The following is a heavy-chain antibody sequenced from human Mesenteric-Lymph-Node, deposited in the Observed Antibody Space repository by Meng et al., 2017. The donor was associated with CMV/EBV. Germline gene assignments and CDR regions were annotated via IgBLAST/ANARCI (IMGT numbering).Heavy chain of an antibody. D-gene: IGHD3-10*01. CDR3: VRYYGAGSYFGDS. V-gene: IGHV3-53*01. CDR2: IFGDGTT. J-gene: IGHJ4*02. Sequence: GGSLRLSCAGSGLIVSSNYMSWVRQAPGKGLEWVSVIFGDGTTYYAGSVRGRFTISRDNSKDTLYLQMNSLRAEDTAVYYCVRYYGAGSYFGDSWGQGTQVTVSS. CDR1: GLIVSSNY.